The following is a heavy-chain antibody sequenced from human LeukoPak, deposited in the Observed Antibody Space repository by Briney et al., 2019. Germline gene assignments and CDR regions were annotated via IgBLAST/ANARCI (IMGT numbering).Heavy chain of an antibody. CDR2: FDPEDGET. CDR1: GYTPTELS. CDR3: AIGKLGDIVATGFDY. D-gene: IGHD5-12*01. J-gene: IGHJ4*02. Sequence: ASVKVSCKVSGYTPTELSMHWVRQAPGKGLEWMGGFDPEDGETIYAQKFQGRVTMTEDTSTDTAYMELSSLRSEDTAVYYCAIGKLGDIVATGFDYWGQGTLVTVSS. V-gene: IGHV1-24*01.